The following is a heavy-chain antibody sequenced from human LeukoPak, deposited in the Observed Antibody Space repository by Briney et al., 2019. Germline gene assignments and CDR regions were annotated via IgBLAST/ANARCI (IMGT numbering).Heavy chain of an antibody. J-gene: IGHJ4*02. CDR3: ARDRVTWGSGWYVDY. V-gene: IGHV3-74*01. Sequence: GGSLRLSCAASGFTFSSYWTHWVRQAPGKGLVWVSRINSDGSSTSYADSVKGRFTISRDNAKNTLYLQMNSLRAEDTAVYYCARDRVTWGSGWYVDYWGQGTLVTVSP. D-gene: IGHD6-19*01. CDR1: GFTFSSYW. CDR2: INSDGSST.